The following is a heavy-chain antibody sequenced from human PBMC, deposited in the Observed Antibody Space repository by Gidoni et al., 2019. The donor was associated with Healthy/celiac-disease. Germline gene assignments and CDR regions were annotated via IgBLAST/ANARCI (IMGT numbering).Heavy chain of an antibody. J-gene: IGHJ3*02. CDR1: GGTFSSYT. Sequence: QVQLVQSGAEVKKPGSSVKVSCKASGGTFSSYTISWVRQAPGQGLEWMGRIIPILGIANYAQKFQGRVTITADKSTSTAYMELSSLRSEDTAVYYCARAKHIVVVGAFDIWGQGTMVTVSS. D-gene: IGHD2-21*01. CDR2: IIPILGIA. V-gene: IGHV1-69*02. CDR3: ARAKHIVVVGAFDI.